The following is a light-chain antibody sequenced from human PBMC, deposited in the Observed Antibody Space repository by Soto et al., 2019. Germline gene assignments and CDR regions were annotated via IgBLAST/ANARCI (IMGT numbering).Light chain of an antibody. J-gene: IGKJ4*01. CDR3: QQFNTYPLT. Sequence: DIQLTQSPSFLSASVGDRVTITCRASQGINDYLAWYQQKPGKAPKLLIYAASTLQSEVPSRFSGSASGTEFTLTISSLQPEDFATYYCQQFNTYPLTFGGGTKVEFK. CDR1: QGINDY. CDR2: AAS. V-gene: IGKV1-9*01.